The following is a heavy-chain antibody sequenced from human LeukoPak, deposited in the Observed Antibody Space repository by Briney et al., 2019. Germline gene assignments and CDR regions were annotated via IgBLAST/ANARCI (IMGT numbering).Heavy chain of an antibody. D-gene: IGHD2-2*01. J-gene: IGHJ4*02. CDR3: AKDGDCSSTSCYPGYFDY. CDR1: GFTFSSYG. CDR2: IRYDGSNK. V-gene: IGHV3-30*02. Sequence: GGSLRLSCAASGFTFSSYGMHWVRQAPGKGMEGVAFIRYDGSNKYYADSVKGRFTISRDNSKNTLYLQMNSLRAEDTAVYYCAKDGDCSSTSCYPGYFDYWGQGTLVTVSS.